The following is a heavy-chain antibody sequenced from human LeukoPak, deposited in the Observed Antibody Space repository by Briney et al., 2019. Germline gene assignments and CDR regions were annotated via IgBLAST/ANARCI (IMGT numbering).Heavy chain of an antibody. J-gene: IGHJ4*02. CDR3: ARDVSAGRWVFDY. D-gene: IGHD1-26*01. CDR2: IYYSGST. CDR1: GGPISSYY. V-gene: IGHV4-59*13. Sequence: SETLSLTCTVSGGPISSYYWIWIRQPPGKGLEWIGFIYYSGSTNYNPSLKIRVTISVDTSKNQFSLRLNSVTAADTAVYYCARDVSAGRWVFDYWGQGTLVTVSS.